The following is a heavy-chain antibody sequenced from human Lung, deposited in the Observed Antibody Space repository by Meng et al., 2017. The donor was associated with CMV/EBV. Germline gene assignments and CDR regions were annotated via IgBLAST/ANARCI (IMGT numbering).Heavy chain of an antibody. CDR2: ISSSSSYI. CDR1: YS. CDR3: ARTSLEGHYYDSSGYYGNWFDP. V-gene: IGHV3-21*01. Sequence: YSMNWVSQATGKGLEWVSSISSSSSYIYYADSVKGRFTISRDNAKNSLYLQMNSLRAEDTAVYYCARTSLEGHYYDSSGYYGNWFDPWGQGTLVTVSS. J-gene: IGHJ5*02. D-gene: IGHD3-22*01.